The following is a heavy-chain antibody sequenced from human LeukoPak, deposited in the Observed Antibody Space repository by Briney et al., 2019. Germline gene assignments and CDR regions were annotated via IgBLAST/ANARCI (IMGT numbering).Heavy chain of an antibody. CDR3: ARVAGGSGWYYFDY. V-gene: IGHV3-23*01. CDR1: GFTFSIYA. J-gene: IGHJ4*02. D-gene: IGHD6-19*01. CDR2: ISGSGGTA. Sequence: GGSLRLSCAASGFTFSIYAMSWVRQAPGKGLEWVSAISGSGGTAYYADSVKGRFTISRDNSKNTLYLQMNSLRAEDTAVYYCARVAGGSGWYYFDYWGQGTLVTVSS.